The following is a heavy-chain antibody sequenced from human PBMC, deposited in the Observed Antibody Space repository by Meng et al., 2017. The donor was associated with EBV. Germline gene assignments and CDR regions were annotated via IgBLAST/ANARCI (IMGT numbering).Heavy chain of an antibody. D-gene: IGHD5-12*01. V-gene: IGHV1-18*01. J-gene: IGHJ5*02. CDR2: ISAYNGNT. CDR1: GYTFTSYG. CDR3: ARETSGYDFNWFDP. Sequence: HVQMVQSVAEVKKPGASVKVSCKAAGYTFTSYGISWLVQAPGQGLEWMGWISAYNGNTNNAQKIQGRVTMTTDTSTSTAYMELRSLRSDDTAVYYCARETSGYDFNWFDPWGQGTLVTVSS.